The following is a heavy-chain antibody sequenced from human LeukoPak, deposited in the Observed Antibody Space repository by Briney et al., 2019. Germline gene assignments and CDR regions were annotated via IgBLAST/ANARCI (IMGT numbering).Heavy chain of an antibody. CDR1: GFTFTASD. CDR2: IRDSAA. Sequence: GGSLSLSCAASGFTFTASDLIWLRQAPGKVLEGVAKIRDSAAHYADSVKGGFIIDRDTSKNILFLQMNSLRAEDTAVYYCAKRGGSSSSWYYAIEYWGQGTTVTVSS. J-gene: IGHJ6*02. D-gene: IGHD6-6*01. V-gene: IGHV3-23*01. CDR3: AKRGGSSSSWYYAIEY.